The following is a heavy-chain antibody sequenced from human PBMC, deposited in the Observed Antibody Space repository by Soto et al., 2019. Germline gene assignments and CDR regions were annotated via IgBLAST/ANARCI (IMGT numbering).Heavy chain of an antibody. V-gene: IGHV1-18*01. CDR3: VRGGFAYGYPDY. CDR2: ISTYNVDT. CDR1: GYTFSSYG. Sequence: GSSVKVSCKTSGYTFSSYGIVWVRQAPGQGLEWMGWISTYNVDTKYADKFQGRLTMSSDTSTTTAFMQLRRLRSDDTAVYYCVRGGFAYGYPDYWGQGTLVTVSS. D-gene: IGHD5-18*01. J-gene: IGHJ4*02.